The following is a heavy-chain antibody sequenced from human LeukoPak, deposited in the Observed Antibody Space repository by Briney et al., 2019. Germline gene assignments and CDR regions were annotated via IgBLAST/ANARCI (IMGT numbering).Heavy chain of an antibody. CDR3: ARDHGPIVAVITGDNWFDP. Sequence: ASVKVSCNTSGYSFISYGITWLRQAPGQGLEWMGRISTYNGNTNYARKLQGRVTMTTDTSTSTAYMELRSLRSDDTAVYYCARDHGPIVAVITGDNWFDPWGQGTLVTVSS. J-gene: IGHJ5*02. D-gene: IGHD3-22*01. CDR2: ISTYNGNT. V-gene: IGHV1-18*01. CDR1: GYSFISYG.